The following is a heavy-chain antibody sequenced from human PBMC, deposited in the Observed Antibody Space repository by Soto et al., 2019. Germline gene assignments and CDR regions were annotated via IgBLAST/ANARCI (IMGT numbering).Heavy chain of an antibody. V-gene: IGHV3-30-3*01. J-gene: IGHJ6*02. Sequence: QVQLVESGGGVVQPGRSLRLSCAASGFTFSSYTFHWVRQAPGKGLEWVAVISYDENNKYYADSVKGPFTISRDNSKNTLYLQMNSLKAEDTAVYYCARDQQTMIVTLHYYYYGMDVWGQGTTVTVSS. D-gene: IGHD3-22*01. CDR2: ISYDENNK. CDR1: GFTFSSYT. CDR3: ARDQQTMIVTLHYYYYGMDV.